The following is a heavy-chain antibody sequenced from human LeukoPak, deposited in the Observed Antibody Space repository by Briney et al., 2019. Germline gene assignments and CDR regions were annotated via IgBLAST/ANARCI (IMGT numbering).Heavy chain of an antibody. CDR1: GFTFGSYG. CDR3: ARGYDKPDY. Sequence: GGSLRLSCAASGFTFGSYGMHWVRQAPGKGPGWVAVIWYDGSNVYYADSVKGRFTISRDNSKNTLFLQVNSLRAEDTAVYYCARGYDKPDYWGQGTLVTVSS. V-gene: IGHV3-33*01. D-gene: IGHD3-3*01. J-gene: IGHJ4*01. CDR2: IWYDGSNV.